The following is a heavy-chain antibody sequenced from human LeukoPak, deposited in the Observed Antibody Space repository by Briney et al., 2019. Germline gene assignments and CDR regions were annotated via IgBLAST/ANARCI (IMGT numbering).Heavy chain of an antibody. V-gene: IGHV1-18*01. CDR3: ARVYSYGGNFNTFDI. CDR2: ISTYNGNT. CDR1: GYTFTSYG. J-gene: IGHJ3*02. D-gene: IGHD4-23*01. Sequence: GASVKVSCKASGYTFTSYGINWVRQAPGQGLEWMGWISTYNGNTNYAQKLQGRVTMTTDTSTSTAYMELRSLRSDDTAVYYCARVYSYGGNFNTFDIWGQGTMVTVSS.